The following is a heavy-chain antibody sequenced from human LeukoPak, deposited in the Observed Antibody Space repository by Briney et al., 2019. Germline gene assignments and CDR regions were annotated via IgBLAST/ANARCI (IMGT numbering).Heavy chain of an antibody. V-gene: IGHV3-74*03. CDR3: ARDLMIVMVEEEGSADY. Sequence: GGSLRLSCAASGFTFSSYVMHWVRQAPGKGLIWVSRISHDATITTYADSVKGRFTISRDNAKNTLYLQMNSLRAEDTAVYYCARDLMIVMVEEEGSADYWGQGTLVTVSS. CDR1: GFTFSSYV. CDR2: ISHDATIT. D-gene: IGHD3-22*01. J-gene: IGHJ4*02.